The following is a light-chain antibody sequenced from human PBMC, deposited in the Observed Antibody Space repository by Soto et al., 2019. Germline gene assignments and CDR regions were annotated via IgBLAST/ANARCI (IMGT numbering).Light chain of an antibody. CDR2: GAS. Sequence: EIVLTQSPGILSLSPWERATLSCRASQSVSNDFLAWYQQKPGQAPRLLIYGASTRATDVPDRFRGSGSGTDFTLTISRLEPEDFAVYFCQQYGTSWWTFGQGTKVDIK. CDR3: QQYGTSWWT. CDR1: QSVSNDF. V-gene: IGKV3-20*01. J-gene: IGKJ1*01.